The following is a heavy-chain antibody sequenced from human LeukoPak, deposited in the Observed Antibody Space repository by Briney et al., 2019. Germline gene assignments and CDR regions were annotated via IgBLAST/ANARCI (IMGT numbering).Heavy chain of an antibody. CDR1: GYSFTEHG. D-gene: IGHD5-12*01. J-gene: IGHJ6*02. CDR2: ISTHNGNT. CDR3: ARDKVDIVATTRHQYYYGMDV. V-gene: IGHV1-18*01. Sequence: ASVKVSCKASGYSFTEHGIAWVRQAPGQGLEWMGWISTHNGNTNYTQKFQDRVTMTTDSSTNTAYMELRSLRSDDTAVYYCARDKVDIVATTRHQYYYGMDVWGQGTTVTVSS.